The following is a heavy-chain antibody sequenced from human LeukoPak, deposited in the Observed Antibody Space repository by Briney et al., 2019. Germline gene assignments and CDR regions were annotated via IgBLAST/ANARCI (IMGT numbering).Heavy chain of an antibody. D-gene: IGHD2-21*02. CDR1: GYTFTGYY. J-gene: IGHJ4*02. V-gene: IGHV1-2*02. CDR3: TRYNFCGGDCYHLDS. CDR2: VNCNTGGT. Sequence: ASVKVPCKASGYTFTGYYIHWVRQAPGQGLEWMGWVNCNTGGTNYAQKFQGRVTMTRDTSITTAYMELSSLRSDDTAVYFCTRYNFCGGDCYHLDSWGQGTLVTVSS.